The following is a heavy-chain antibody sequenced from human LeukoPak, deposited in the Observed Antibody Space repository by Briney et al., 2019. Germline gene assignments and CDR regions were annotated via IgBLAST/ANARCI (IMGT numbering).Heavy chain of an antibody. CDR2: IYYSGST. D-gene: IGHD1-26*01. J-gene: IGHJ4*02. CDR1: GGSISSSSYY. CDR3: ARHDELPDY. Sequence: SETLSLTCTVSGGSISSSSYYWGWIRQPPGKGLEWIGSIYYSGSTYYNPSLKSRVTISVDTSKNQFSLKLSSVTAADTAVYYCARHDELPDYWGQGTLVTVSS. V-gene: IGHV4-39*01.